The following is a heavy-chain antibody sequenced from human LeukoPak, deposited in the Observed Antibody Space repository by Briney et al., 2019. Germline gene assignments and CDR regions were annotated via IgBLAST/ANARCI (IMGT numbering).Heavy chain of an antibody. CDR3: ARDARTMVRGMALVRNWFDP. Sequence: GGSLRLSCAASGFTFSSYSMNCVRQAPGKGLEWVSSISSSSSYIYYADSVKGRFTISRDNAKNSLYLQMNSLRAEDTAVYYCARDARTMVRGMALVRNWFDPWGQGTLVTVSS. D-gene: IGHD3-10*01. CDR2: ISSSSSYI. V-gene: IGHV3-21*01. J-gene: IGHJ5*02. CDR1: GFTFSSYS.